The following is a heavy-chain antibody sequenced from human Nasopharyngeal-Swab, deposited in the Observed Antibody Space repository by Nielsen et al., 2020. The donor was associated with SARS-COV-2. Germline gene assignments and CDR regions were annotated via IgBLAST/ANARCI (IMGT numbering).Heavy chain of an antibody. J-gene: IGHJ3*01. V-gene: IGHV5-10-1*01. CDR2: IDPSDSYM. CDR1: GYTFTNNW. CDR3: ARQIGDYGFDAFDV. Sequence: GGSLRLSCQGSGYTFTNNWITWVRQMPGKGLEWMGRIDPSDSYMYYSPSFQGHVIISADKSINTAYMQWSSLKAPDTAMYYCARQIGDYGFDAFDVWGQGTMVTVSS. D-gene: IGHD4-17*01.